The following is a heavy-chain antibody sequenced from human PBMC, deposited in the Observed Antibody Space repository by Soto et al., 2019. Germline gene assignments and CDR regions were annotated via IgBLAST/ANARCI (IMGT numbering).Heavy chain of an antibody. CDR2: ISSSSSTI. CDR3: ARDPRFGELSFGMDV. J-gene: IGHJ6*02. Sequence: EVQLVESGGGLVQPGGSLRLSCAASGFTFSSYSMNWVRQAPGKGLEWVSYISSSSSTIYYADSVKGRFTISRDNAKNSLNLQMNSLRDEDTAVYYCARDPRFGELSFGMDVWGQGTTVTVSS. CDR1: GFTFSSYS. D-gene: IGHD3-10*01. V-gene: IGHV3-48*02.